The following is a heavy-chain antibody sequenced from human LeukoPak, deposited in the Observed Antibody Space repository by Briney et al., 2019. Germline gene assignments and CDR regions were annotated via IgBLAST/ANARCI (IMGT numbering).Heavy chain of an antibody. CDR3: ASTIFGVVRGYNWFDP. V-gene: IGHV4-38-2*02. CDR1: GYSISSGYY. J-gene: IGHJ5*02. Sequence: PSETLSLTCTVSGYSISSGYYWGCIRLPPGKGLEWIGSIYHSGSTYYNPSLKSRVTISVDTSKNQSSLKLSSVTAADTAVYYCASTIFGVVRGYNWFDPWGQGTLVTVSS. CDR2: IYHSGST. D-gene: IGHD3-3*01.